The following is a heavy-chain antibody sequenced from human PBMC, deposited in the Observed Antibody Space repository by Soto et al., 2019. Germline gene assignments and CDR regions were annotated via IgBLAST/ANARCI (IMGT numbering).Heavy chain of an antibody. CDR2: ISAYNGNT. CDR1: GYTFTSYG. J-gene: IGHJ4*02. V-gene: IGHV1-18*01. Sequence: GASVKVSCKASGYTFTSYGISWVRQAPGQGLEWMGWISAYNGNTNYAQKLQGRVTMTTDTSTSTAYMELRSLRSDDTAVYYCARGVVVTAIHPRISDYWGQGTLVTVSS. CDR3: ARGVVVTAIHPRISDY. D-gene: IGHD2-21*02.